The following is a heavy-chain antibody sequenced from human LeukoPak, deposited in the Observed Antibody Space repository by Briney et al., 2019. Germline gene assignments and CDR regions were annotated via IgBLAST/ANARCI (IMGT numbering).Heavy chain of an antibody. D-gene: IGHD6-13*01. V-gene: IGHV4-59*08. J-gene: IGHJ6*02. CDR1: GGSISSYY. CDR3: ARTLYSSSWYYYYGMDV. Sequence: SETLSLTCTVSGGSISSYYWSWIRQPPGKGLEWIGCIYYSGSTNYNPSLKSRVTISVDTSKNQFSLKLSSVTAADTAVYYCARTLYSSSWYYYYGMDVWGQGTTVTVSS. CDR2: IYYSGST.